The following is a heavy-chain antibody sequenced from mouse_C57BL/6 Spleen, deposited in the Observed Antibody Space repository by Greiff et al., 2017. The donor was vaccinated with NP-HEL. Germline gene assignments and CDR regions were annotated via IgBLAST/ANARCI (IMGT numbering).Heavy chain of an antibody. CDR1: GFTFSSYA. CDR3: TRDGYYEGGAMDY. J-gene: IGHJ4*01. D-gene: IGHD2-3*01. V-gene: IGHV5-9-1*02. CDR2: ISSGGDYI. Sequence: EVHLVESGEGLVKPGGSLKLSCAASGFTFSSYAMSWVRQTPEKRLEWVAYISSGGDYIYYADTVKGRFTISRDNARNTLYLQMSSLKSEDTAMYYCTRDGYYEGGAMDYWGQGTSVTVSS.